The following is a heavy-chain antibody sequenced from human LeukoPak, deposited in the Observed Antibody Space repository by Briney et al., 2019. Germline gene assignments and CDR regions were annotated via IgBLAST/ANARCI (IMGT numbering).Heavy chain of an antibody. V-gene: IGHV4-30-2*01. CDR3: ARVQVGATKDEAFDI. CDR1: GDSIFSGPYY. CDR2: IYHSGST. Sequence: SETLSLTCTVSGDSIFSGPYYWSWFRQPPGEGLEWIGYIYHSGSTYYNPSLKSRVTISVDRSKNQFSLKLSSVTAADTAVYYCARVQVGATKDEAFDIWGQGTMVTVSS. J-gene: IGHJ3*02. D-gene: IGHD1-26*01.